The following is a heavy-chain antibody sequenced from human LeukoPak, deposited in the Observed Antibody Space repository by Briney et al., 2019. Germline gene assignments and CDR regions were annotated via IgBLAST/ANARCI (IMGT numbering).Heavy chain of an antibody. CDR3: ARGGYYGSGNDFRFDP. CDR1: GGSVSDYY. J-gene: IGHJ5*02. Sequence: SETLSLTCTVSGGSVSDYYWSWIRQSPGKGLEWIGYIYYTETSYNPSPKSRVTISADTSKNQFSLKLYSVTAADTAVYYCARGGYYGSGNDFRFDPWGQGTLVTVSS. V-gene: IGHV4-59*02. CDR2: IYYTET. D-gene: IGHD3-10*01.